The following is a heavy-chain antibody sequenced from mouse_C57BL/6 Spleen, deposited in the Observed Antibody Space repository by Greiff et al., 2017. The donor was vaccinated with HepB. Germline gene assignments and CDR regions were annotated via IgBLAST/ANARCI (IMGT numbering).Heavy chain of an antibody. V-gene: IGHV1-54*01. J-gene: IGHJ4*01. D-gene: IGHD2-4*01. Sequence: VQLQQSGAELVRPGTSVKVSCKASGYAFTNYLIEWVKQRPGQGLEWIGVINPGSGGTNYNEKFKGKATLTADKSSSTAYMQLSSLTSEDSAVYFCARWGLRGAMDYWGQGTSVTVS. CDR1: GYAFTNYL. CDR3: ARWGLRGAMDY. CDR2: INPGSGGT.